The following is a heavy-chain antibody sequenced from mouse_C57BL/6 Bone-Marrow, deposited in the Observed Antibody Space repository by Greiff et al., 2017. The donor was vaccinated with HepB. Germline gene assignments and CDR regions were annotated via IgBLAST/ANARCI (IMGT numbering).Heavy chain of an antibody. J-gene: IGHJ2*01. CDR2: IYPSDSET. CDR1: GYTFTSYW. V-gene: IGHV1-61*01. Sequence: QVQLQQPGAELVRPGSSVKLSCKASGYTFTSYWMDWVKQRPGQGLEWIGNIYPSDSETHYNQKFKDKATLTVDKSSSTAYMQLSSLTSEDSAVYYCARRRYYGSPFDYWGQGTTLTVSS. CDR3: ARRRYYGSPFDY. D-gene: IGHD1-1*01.